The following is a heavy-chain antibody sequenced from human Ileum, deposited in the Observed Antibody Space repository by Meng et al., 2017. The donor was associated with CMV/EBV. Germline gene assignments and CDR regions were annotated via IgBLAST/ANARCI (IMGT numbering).Heavy chain of an antibody. J-gene: IGHJ4*02. CDR3: AKDTTPDSRYNFDC. D-gene: IGHD2-2*02. Sequence: GGSLRLSCAASGFTFSSYAMSWVRQAPGGGLEWLSIVYRRSTAKYYAQSVKGRFTISRDDSTSTLYLQMNSLRVDDTATYYCAKDTTPDSRYNFDCWGQGTLVTVSS. CDR1: GFTFSSYA. V-gene: IGHV3-23*03. CDR2: VYRRSTAK.